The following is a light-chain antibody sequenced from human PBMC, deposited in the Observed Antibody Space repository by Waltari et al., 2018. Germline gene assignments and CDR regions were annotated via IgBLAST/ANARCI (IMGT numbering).Light chain of an antibody. Sequence: DIQMTQSPSSLSASVGDRVTITCRASQSISTYLKWYQQKAGKAPRLLIYAASLLQSGVPPRFSGSGSGTDFTLIISSLQPEDLATYYCQQSHTTPLTFGPGTKVESK. CDR2: AAS. CDR3: QQSHTTPLT. J-gene: IGKJ3*01. V-gene: IGKV1-39*01. CDR1: QSISTY.